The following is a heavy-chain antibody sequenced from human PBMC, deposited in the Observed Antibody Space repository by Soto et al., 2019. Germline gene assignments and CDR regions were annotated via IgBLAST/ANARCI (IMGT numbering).Heavy chain of an antibody. V-gene: IGHV4-59*01. J-gene: IGHJ5*02. CDR1: GGSMSPYY. D-gene: IGHD6-19*01. CDR2: IYYSGNT. CDR3: ATTPGLAVAATNWFDP. Sequence: SETLSLTCTVSGGSMSPYYGSWIRQPPGKGLEWIGYIYYSGNTNYNPSLKSRVTISVDTSKNQFSLQLSSVTAADTAVYYCATTPGLAVAATNWFDPWGRGTLVIVSS.